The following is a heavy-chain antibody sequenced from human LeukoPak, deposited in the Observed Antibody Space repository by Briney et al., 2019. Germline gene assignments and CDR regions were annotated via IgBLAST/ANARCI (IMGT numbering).Heavy chain of an antibody. V-gene: IGHV4-59*01. CDR1: GGSISSYY. Sequence: SETLSLTCTDSGGSISSYYWSWIRQPPGKGLEWIGYIYYSGSTNYNPSLKSRVTISVDTSKNQFSLKLSSVTAADTAVYYCARTIIAAATNWFDPWGQGTLVTVSS. CDR3: ARTIIAAATNWFDP. J-gene: IGHJ5*02. D-gene: IGHD6-13*01. CDR2: IYYSGST.